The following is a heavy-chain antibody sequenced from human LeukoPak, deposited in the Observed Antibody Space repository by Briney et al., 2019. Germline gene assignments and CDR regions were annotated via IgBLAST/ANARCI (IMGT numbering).Heavy chain of an antibody. V-gene: IGHV4-39*01. CDR1: GGSISSSSFY. Sequence: PSETLSLTCTVSGGSISSSSFYWGWIRQPPGKGLEWIASMYYSGSTYYNPSLKSRFTISVDTSKNHLSLKLSSVTAADTAVYYCARHGNDYYDSSGYNNWFDPWGQGTLVTVSS. CDR3: ARHGNDYYDSSGYNNWFDP. D-gene: IGHD3-22*01. CDR2: MYYSGST. J-gene: IGHJ5*02.